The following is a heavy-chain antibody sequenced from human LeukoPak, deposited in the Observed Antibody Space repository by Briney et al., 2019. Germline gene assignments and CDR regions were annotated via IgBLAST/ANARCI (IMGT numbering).Heavy chain of an antibody. CDR1: GGSISGNS. J-gene: IGHJ6*03. CDR3: ARRNYDILTGYYNGGYYSYYYMAV. D-gene: IGHD3-9*01. Sequence: PSETLSLTCTVSGGSISGNSWSWIRQPPGKGLEWIGYIYTDGSSDYNPSLKSRVTISVDTSKNQFSLKLSPVTAADTAVYYCARRNYDILTGYYNGGYYSYYYMAVWGKGATVTVSS. CDR2: IYTDGSS. V-gene: IGHV4-4*09.